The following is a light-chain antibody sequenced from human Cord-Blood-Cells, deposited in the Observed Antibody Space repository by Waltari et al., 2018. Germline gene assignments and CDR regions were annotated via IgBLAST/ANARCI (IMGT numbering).Light chain of an antibody. Sequence: EIVLTQSPATLSVSPGERATLSSRASQSVSSNLAWYQQKPGQAPRLLIYGASTRATGIPARFSGSGSGTEVTLTISSLQSEDFAVYYCQQYNNWPLTFGGGTKVEIK. CDR3: QQYNNWPLT. CDR1: QSVSSN. V-gene: IGKV3-15*01. CDR2: GAS. J-gene: IGKJ4*01.